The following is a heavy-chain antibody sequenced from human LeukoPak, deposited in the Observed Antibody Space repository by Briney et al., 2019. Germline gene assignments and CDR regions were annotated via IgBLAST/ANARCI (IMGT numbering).Heavy chain of an antibody. Sequence: PSETLSLTCAVSGGSISSTSYHWAWIRQPPGKGLEWIGNIYYSGSTYYNPSLRSRVTISVDTSKNQFSLKLSSVTAPDTAVYYCASHDVGVGYALDYWGQGTLVTVS. V-gene: IGHV4-39*01. J-gene: IGHJ4*02. CDR3: ASHDVGVGYALDY. CDR1: GGSISSTSYH. CDR2: IYYSGST. D-gene: IGHD3-16*01.